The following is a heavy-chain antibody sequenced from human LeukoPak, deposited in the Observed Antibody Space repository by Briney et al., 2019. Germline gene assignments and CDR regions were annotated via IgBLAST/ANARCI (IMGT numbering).Heavy chain of an antibody. Sequence: ASVKVSCKASGYTFTSYAMHWVRQAPGQRLEWMGWINAGNGNTKYSQKFQGRVTITRDTSASTACMELSSLRSEDTAVYYCARNGAPVYDILTGYYPLDYWGQGTLVTVSS. D-gene: IGHD3-9*01. CDR1: GYTFTSYA. CDR2: INAGNGNT. V-gene: IGHV1-3*01. J-gene: IGHJ4*02. CDR3: ARNGAPVYDILTGYYPLDY.